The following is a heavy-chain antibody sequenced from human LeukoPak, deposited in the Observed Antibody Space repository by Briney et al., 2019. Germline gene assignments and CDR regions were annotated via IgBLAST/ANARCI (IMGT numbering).Heavy chain of an antibody. CDR3: ARQRVSGWPYYYYYYMDV. CDR1: GYMFTTYW. Sequence: GESLKISCKVSGYMFTTYWIGWVRQMPGKGLEWMGIIYAGDSDTRYSPSFQGQVTISADKSISTVYLQWSSLKASDTAIYYCARQRVSGWPYYYYYYMDVWGKGTTVTVSS. J-gene: IGHJ6*03. D-gene: IGHD6-25*01. V-gene: IGHV5-51*01. CDR2: IYAGDSDT.